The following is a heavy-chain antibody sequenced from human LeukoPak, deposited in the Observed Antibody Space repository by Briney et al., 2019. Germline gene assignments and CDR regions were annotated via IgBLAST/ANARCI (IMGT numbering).Heavy chain of an antibody. J-gene: IGHJ5*02. D-gene: IGHD3-9*01. Sequence: GGSLRLSCAASGFTFSSYSMNWVRQAPGKGLEWVSSISSSSSYIYYADSVKGRFTISRDNAKNSLYLQMNSLRAEDTAVYYCARDTVLRYTKGSGGFDPWGQGTLVTVSS. CDR1: GFTFSSYS. CDR3: ARDTVLRYTKGSGGFDP. CDR2: ISSSSSYI. V-gene: IGHV3-21*01.